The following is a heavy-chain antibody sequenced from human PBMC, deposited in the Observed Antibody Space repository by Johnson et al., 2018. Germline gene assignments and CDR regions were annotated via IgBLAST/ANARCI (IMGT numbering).Heavy chain of an antibody. CDR3: ETAMGPPDAFDI. CDR2: ISWNSGNI. J-gene: IGHJ3*02. D-gene: IGHD3-16*01. Sequence: EVQLVESGGGLVQPGRSLRLSCAASGFSFDDYAMHWVRQAPGRGLEWVSSISWNSGNINYADSVKGRFTISRDNSKNTLYLQMNSLRAEDTAVYYCETAMGPPDAFDIWGQGTMVMVSS. CDR1: GFSFDDYA. V-gene: IGHV3-9*01.